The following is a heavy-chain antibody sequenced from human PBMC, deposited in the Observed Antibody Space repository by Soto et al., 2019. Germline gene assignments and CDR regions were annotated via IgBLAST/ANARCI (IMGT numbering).Heavy chain of an antibody. Sequence: ASVKVSCKASGYTFTSYGISWVRQAPGQGLEWMGWISAYNGNINYAQKLQGRVTMTTDTSTSTAYMELRSLRSDDTAVYYCARENIVVVVAAITNWFDPWGQGTLVTVSS. CDR3: ARENIVVVVAAITNWFDP. CDR2: ISAYNGNI. J-gene: IGHJ5*02. D-gene: IGHD2-15*01. V-gene: IGHV1-18*01. CDR1: GYTFTSYG.